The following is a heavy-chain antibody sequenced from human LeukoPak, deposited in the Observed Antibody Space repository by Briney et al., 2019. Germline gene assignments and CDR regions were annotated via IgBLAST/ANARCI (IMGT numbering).Heavy chain of an antibody. J-gene: IGHJ6*02. CDR3: ARHILARYTYSYDGMDV. V-gene: IGHV5-51*01. CDR1: GYSFTYYW. CDR2: IYPGDSDT. D-gene: IGHD5-18*01. Sequence: GESLKISCKGSGYSFTYYWIGWVRQMPGKGLEWMGIIYPGDSDTRYSPSFQGQVTISADKSISTAYLQWSSLKASDSAMYYCARHILARYTYSYDGMDVWGQGTTVTVSS.